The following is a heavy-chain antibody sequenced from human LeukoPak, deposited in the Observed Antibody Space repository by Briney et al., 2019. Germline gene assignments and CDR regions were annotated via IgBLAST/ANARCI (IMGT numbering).Heavy chain of an antibody. J-gene: IGHJ6*03. CDR2: INHSGST. V-gene: IGHV4-34*01. D-gene: IGHD4-11*01. Sequence: SETLSLTCAVYGGSFSGYYWSWIRQPPGKGLEWIGEINHSGSTNYNPSLKSRVTISVDTSKNHFSLKLSSVTAADTAVYYCARDSNGYYYNYMDVWGKGTTVTVSS. CDR3: ARDSNGYYYNYMDV. CDR1: GGSFSGYY.